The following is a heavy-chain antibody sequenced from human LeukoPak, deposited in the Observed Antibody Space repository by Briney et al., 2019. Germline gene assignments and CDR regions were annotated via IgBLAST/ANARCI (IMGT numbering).Heavy chain of an antibody. CDR1: GFTFSSYA. J-gene: IGHJ5*02. D-gene: IGHD6-13*01. Sequence: PGGSLRLSYAASGFTFSSYATSWVRHPPGKGREWVLAISGSGGSTCEEDSVKGRFTISRDNSKNTLYLQMNSLRAEDTAVYYCAMAPYSSSWYGPPSWFDPWGQGTLVTVSS. CDR3: AMAPYSSSWYGPPSWFDP. V-gene: IGHV3-23*01. CDR2: ISGSGGST.